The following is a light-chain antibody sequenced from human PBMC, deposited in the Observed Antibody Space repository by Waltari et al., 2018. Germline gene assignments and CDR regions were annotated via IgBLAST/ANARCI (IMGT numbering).Light chain of an antibody. Sequence: SYVLTQPPSVSVAPGQTATITCGGNNIGGKTVHWYQQKPGQAPVLVVYDDYYRPSWIPERFSGSNSGNTAALTISWVEAGDEADYYCQVWDSSSDRPVFGGGTKVFVL. CDR1: NIGGKT. J-gene: IGLJ3*02. CDR3: QVWDSSSDRPV. CDR2: DDY. V-gene: IGLV3-21*02.